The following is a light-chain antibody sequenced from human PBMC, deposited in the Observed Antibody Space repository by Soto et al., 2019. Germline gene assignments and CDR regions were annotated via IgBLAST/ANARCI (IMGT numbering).Light chain of an antibody. CDR3: QQYYTIPYT. CDR2: WAS. Sequence: DIVMTQSPDSLALSLGERATINCKSSQTVLSSSNNKNFLAWYQQKPGQPPNLLISWASTRESGVPDRFSGSGSGTDFTLTISSLQAEDVAVYYCQQYYTIPYTFGQGTKLEIK. J-gene: IGKJ2*01. CDR1: QTVLSSSNNKNF. V-gene: IGKV4-1*01.